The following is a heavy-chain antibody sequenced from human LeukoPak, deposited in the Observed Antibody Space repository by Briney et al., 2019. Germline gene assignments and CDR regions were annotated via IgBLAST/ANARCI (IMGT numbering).Heavy chain of an antibody. CDR1: GGTFSSCA. D-gene: IGHD2-15*01. V-gene: IGHV1-69*05. Sequence: ASVKVSCKASGGTFSSCAISWVRQAPGQGLEWMGGVIPIFGTANYAQKFQGRVTITTDESTSTAYMELSSLRSEDTAVYYCARVDCSGGSCYTSFDYWGQGTLVTVSS. J-gene: IGHJ4*02. CDR2: VIPIFGTA. CDR3: ARVDCSGGSCYTSFDY.